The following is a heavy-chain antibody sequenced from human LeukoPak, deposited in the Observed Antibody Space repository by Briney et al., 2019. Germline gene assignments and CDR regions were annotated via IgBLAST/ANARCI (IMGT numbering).Heavy chain of an antibody. CDR3: ARGRRSSGWGSNWFDP. J-gene: IGHJ5*02. V-gene: IGHV3-7*01. D-gene: IGHD6-19*01. Sequence: GGSLRLSCAASGFTFSSYWMSWVRQAPGKGLEWVANIKQDGSEKYYVDSVKGRFTISRDNAKNSLYLQMNSLRAEDTAVYYCARGRRSSGWGSNWFDPWGQGTLVTVSS. CDR2: IKQDGSEK. CDR1: GFTFSSYW.